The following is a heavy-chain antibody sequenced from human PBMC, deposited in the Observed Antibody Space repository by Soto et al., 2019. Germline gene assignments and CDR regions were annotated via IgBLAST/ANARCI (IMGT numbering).Heavy chain of an antibody. CDR2: IWYDGSNK. V-gene: IGHV3-33*01. J-gene: IGHJ6*03. Sequence: GGSLRLSCAASRFTFRSYGMHWVRQAPGKGLEWVAVIWYDGSNKYYADSVKGRFTISRDNSKNTLYLQMNSLRAEDTAVYYCARDSPSYYMDVWGKGTTVTVSS. CDR3: ARDSPSYYMDV. CDR1: RFTFRSYG.